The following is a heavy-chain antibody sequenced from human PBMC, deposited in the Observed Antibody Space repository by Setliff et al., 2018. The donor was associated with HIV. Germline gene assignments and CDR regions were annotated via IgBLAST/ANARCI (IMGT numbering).Heavy chain of an antibody. Sequence: PSETLSLTCTVSGASISSSHYYWGWIRQPPGKGLAWIGSTYYSGRTYYNPSLKSRVTISVDTSKNQFSLKLSSVTAADTAVYYCARHDGGGWYVRVLATSFDYWGQGTLVTVSS. CDR1: GASISSSHYY. CDR2: TYYSGRT. J-gene: IGHJ4*02. CDR3: ARHDGGGWYVRVLATSFDY. D-gene: IGHD6-19*01. V-gene: IGHV4-39*01.